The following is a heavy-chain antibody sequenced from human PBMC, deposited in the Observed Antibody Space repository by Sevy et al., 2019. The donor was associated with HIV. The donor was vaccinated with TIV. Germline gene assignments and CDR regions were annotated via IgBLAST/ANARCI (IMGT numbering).Heavy chain of an antibody. CDR3: AGGRYDSSGSFDAFDI. V-gene: IGHV3-23*01. D-gene: IGHD3-22*01. Sequence: GGSLRLSCAASGFTFTNYAMNWVRQAPGKGLEWVSTIFGARGVIYDADSLKGRFTISRDNSKNTLYLQMDSPRAEDTAVYYCAGGRYDSSGSFDAFDIWGQGTMVTVSS. J-gene: IGHJ3*02. CDR2: IFGARGVI. CDR1: GFTFTNYA.